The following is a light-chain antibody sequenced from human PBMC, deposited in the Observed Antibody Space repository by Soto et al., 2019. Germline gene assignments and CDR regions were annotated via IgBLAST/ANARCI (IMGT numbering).Light chain of an antibody. V-gene: IGLV1-40*01. CDR2: GNK. Sequence: QSVLTQPPSLSGAPGQRVTISCTGSSSYIGTAYDVHWYQHLPGTAPKLLIYGNKNRPSGVPDRFSGSKSGISASLAITGLQAVDEADYYCCSYAGSSTAIFGGGTKVTVL. CDR3: CSYAGSSTAI. J-gene: IGLJ2*01. CDR1: SSYIGTAYD.